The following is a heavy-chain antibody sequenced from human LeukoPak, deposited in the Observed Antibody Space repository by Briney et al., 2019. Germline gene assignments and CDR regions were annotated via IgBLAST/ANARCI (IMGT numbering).Heavy chain of an antibody. CDR1: GGSISGYY. CDR2: IYYSGST. V-gene: IGHV4-59*01. Sequence: SETLSLTCTVSGGSISGYYWTWIRQPPGQGLEWIGYIYYSGSTNYNPSPKSRVTISVDTSETQFSLKLSSVTAADTAVYYCARGVVTADHFDYWGQGTLVTVSS. CDR3: ARGVVTADHFDY. D-gene: IGHD2-21*02. J-gene: IGHJ4*02.